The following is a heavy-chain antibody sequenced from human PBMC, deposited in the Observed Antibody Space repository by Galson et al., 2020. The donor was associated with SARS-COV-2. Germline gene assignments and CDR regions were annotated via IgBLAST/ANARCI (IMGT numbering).Heavy chain of an antibody. J-gene: IGHJ4*02. D-gene: IGHD1-26*01. V-gene: IGHV2-5*02. CDR1: GFSITTSKVG. Sequence: SGPTLVKPTQTVTLTCTFSGFSITTSKVGVAWIRQPPGKALEWLAVIYWDDDKWYSPSLKSRLTITKDTSKNQVVLIMTNMDPVDAATYYCARTPYSYVGDNGAYFDYWGQGILFAVSS. CDR2: IYWDDDK. CDR3: ARTPYSYVGDNGAYFDY.